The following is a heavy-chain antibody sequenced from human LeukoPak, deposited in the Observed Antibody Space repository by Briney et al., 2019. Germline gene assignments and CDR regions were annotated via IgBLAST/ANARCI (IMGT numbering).Heavy chain of an antibody. CDR3: ARDGPRGVLSMDV. CDR1: GGSISSGDYY. V-gene: IGHV4-30-4*01. J-gene: IGHJ6*02. D-gene: IGHD3-10*01. Sequence: PSETLSLTCTVSGGSISSGDYYWSWIRQPPGKGLEWIGYIYYSGSTYYNPSLKSRVTISVDTSKNQFSLKLSSVTAADTAVYYCARDGPRGVLSMDVWGQGTTVTVSS. CDR2: IYYSGST.